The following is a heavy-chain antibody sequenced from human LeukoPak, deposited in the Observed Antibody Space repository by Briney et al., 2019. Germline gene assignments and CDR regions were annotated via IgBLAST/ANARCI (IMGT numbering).Heavy chain of an antibody. J-gene: IGHJ4*02. CDR1: GFTFSSYS. CDR3: AKDSKIRITMIVVAPIDY. CDR2: ISSSSSTI. V-gene: IGHV3-48*01. Sequence: GGSLRLSCAASGFTFSSYSMNWVRQAPGKGLEWVSYISSSSSTIYYADSVKGRFTISRDNSKNTLYLQMNSLRAEDTAVYYCAKDSKIRITMIVVAPIDYWGQGTLVTVSS. D-gene: IGHD3-22*01.